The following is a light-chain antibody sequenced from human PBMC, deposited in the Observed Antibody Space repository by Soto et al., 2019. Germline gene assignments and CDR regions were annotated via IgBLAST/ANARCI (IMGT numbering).Light chain of an antibody. J-gene: IGKJ5*01. Sequence: DIQMTQSPSSLSASVGDRVTITCQASHDIDKYLNWYQQKPGKAPKLLIDDASNLETGGPSGFSGSGSGTHFTLTIGSLQSEDIAIYYCQQYYDLPITFGQGTRLEIK. V-gene: IGKV1-33*01. CDR3: QQYYDLPIT. CDR1: HDIDKY. CDR2: DAS.